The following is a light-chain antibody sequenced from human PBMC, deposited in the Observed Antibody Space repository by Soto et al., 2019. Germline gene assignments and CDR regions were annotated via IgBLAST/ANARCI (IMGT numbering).Light chain of an antibody. CDR3: QQYASSRT. J-gene: IGKJ1*01. CDR2: GAS. V-gene: IGKV3-20*01. CDR1: QSVNSSN. Sequence: EIALTQSPGTLSLSPWERATLSCRASQSVNSSNLAWHQQKPGQAPRLLIYGASSRAIGIPDRFSGSGSGTDFTLTISRLEPEDFAVYYCQQYASSRTFGQGTKVDIK.